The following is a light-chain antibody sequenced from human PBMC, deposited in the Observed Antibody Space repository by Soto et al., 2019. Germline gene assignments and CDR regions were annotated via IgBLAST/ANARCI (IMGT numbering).Light chain of an antibody. J-gene: IGKJ2*02. Sequence: EIVLTQSPATLSLSPGERATLSCRASQSVSSYLAWYQQKPGQAPRLLIYDASNRATGIPARFSGSGSGTDFNLTISSREPEDFAVYYCKQRSNWPRGTFGQGTKLEIK. CDR3: KQRSNWPRGT. CDR1: QSVSSY. V-gene: IGKV3-11*01. CDR2: DAS.